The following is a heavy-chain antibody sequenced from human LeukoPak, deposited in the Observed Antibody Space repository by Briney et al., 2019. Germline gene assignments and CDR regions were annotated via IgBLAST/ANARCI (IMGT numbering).Heavy chain of an antibody. J-gene: IGHJ4*02. Sequence: PSETLSLTCTVSGGSISSSSYYWGWIRQPPGKGLEWIGSIYYSGSTYYNPSLKSRVTISVDTSKNQFSLKLSSVTAADTAVYYCAKERAGYTNPYYFDYWGQGTLVTVSS. CDR2: IYYSGST. V-gene: IGHV4-39*07. D-gene: IGHD3-16*02. CDR1: GGSISSSSYY. CDR3: AKERAGYTNPYYFDY.